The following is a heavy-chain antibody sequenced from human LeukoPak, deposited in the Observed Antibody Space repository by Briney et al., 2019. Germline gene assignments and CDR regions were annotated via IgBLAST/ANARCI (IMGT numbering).Heavy chain of an antibody. D-gene: IGHD4-17*01. CDR3: ARDGDPYGDYTGGHWFDP. CDR2: IYYSGST. CDR1: GGSISSYY. V-gene: IGHV4-39*07. J-gene: IGHJ5*02. Sequence: SETLSLTCTVSGGSISSYYWGWIRQPPGKGLEWIGSIYYSGSTYYNPSLKSRVTISVDTSKNQFSLKLSSVTAADTAVYYCARDGDPYGDYTGGHWFDPWGQGTLVTVSS.